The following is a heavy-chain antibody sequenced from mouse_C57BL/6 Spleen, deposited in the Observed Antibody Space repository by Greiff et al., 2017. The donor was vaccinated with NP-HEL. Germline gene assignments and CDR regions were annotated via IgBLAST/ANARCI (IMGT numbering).Heavy chain of an antibody. V-gene: IGHV1-72*01. J-gene: IGHJ2*01. D-gene: IGHD1-1*01. CDR1: GYTFTSYW. CDR3: ARLVTTVVAHYFDY. Sequence: QVQLQQPGAELVKPGASVKLSCKASGYTFTSYWMHWVKQRPGRGLEWIGRIDPNSGGTKYNEKFKSKATLTVDTPSSTAYMQLCSLTSEDSAVYYCARLVTTVVAHYFDYWGQGTTLTVSS. CDR2: IDPNSGGT.